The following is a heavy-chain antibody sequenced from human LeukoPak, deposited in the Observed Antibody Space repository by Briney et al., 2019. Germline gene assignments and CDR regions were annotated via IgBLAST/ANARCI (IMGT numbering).Heavy chain of an antibody. Sequence: SETLSLTCTVSGGSISSYYWSWIRQPPGKGLQWIGYIYYSGSTNYNPSLKSRVTISVDTSTNQCSLKLSSVTAADTAVYYCARHTLGTSWGLNAFDIWGQGTMVTVSS. V-gene: IGHV4-59*08. CDR2: IYYSGST. CDR3: ARHTLGTSWGLNAFDI. CDR1: GGSISSYY. D-gene: IGHD2-2*01. J-gene: IGHJ3*02.